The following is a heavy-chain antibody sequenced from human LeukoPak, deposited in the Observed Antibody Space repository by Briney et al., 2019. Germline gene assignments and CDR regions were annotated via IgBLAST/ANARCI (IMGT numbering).Heavy chain of an antibody. V-gene: IGHV4-38-2*02. CDR3: ARDITMVRGGLDDY. CDR2: IYHSGST. CDR1: GYSISSGYY. Sequence: SETLSLTCTVSGYSISSGYYWGWIRQPPGKGLEWIGSIYHSGSTYYNPSLKSRVTISVDTSKNQFSLKLSSVTAADTAVYYCARDITMVRGGLDDYWGQGTLVTVSS. J-gene: IGHJ4*02. D-gene: IGHD3-10*01.